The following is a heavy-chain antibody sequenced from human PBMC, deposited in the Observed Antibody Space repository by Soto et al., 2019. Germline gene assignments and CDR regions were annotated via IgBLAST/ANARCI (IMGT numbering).Heavy chain of an antibody. V-gene: IGHV1-18*01. J-gene: IGHJ6*02. CDR3: ARGGYYDSSGSRNYHYYGMDV. CDR1: GYSFSSYG. CDR2: VSPYNDDT. Sequence: ALVKVSCKASGYSFSSYGVNWVRQAPGQGLEWLGWVSPYNDDTKYSQKLQGRVTLTTDTSSRTAYMTLRSLRSDDTAVYFCARGGYYDSSGSRNYHYYGMDVWGQGTTVT. D-gene: IGHD3-22*01.